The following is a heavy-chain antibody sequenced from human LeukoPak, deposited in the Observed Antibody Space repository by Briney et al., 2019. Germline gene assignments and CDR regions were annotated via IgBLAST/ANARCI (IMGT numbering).Heavy chain of an antibody. CDR2: ISYDGSNK. V-gene: IGHV3-30-3*01. J-gene: IGHJ4*02. CDR1: GFIFGSYA. Sequence: PGRSLRLSCAASGFIFGSYAMHWVRQAPGKGLEWVAVISYDGSNKYYADSVEGRFTISRDNSKNTLYLQMNSLRAEDTAVYYCARDHLEMATSHFDYWGQGTLVTVSS. D-gene: IGHD5-24*01. CDR3: ARDHLEMATSHFDY.